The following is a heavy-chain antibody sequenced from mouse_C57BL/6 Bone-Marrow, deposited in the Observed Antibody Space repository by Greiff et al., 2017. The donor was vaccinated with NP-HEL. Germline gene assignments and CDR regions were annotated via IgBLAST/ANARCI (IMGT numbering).Heavy chain of an antibody. CDR2: IHPNSGST. CDR3: ARLDYGSSPWYFDV. Sequence: VQLQQPGAELVKPGASVKLSCKASGYTFTSYWMHWVKQRPGQGLEWIGMIHPNSGSTNYNEKFKSKATLTVDKSSSTAYMQLSSLTSEDSAVYYCARLDYGSSPWYFDVWGTGTTVTVSS. CDR1: GYTFTSYW. J-gene: IGHJ1*03. D-gene: IGHD1-1*01. V-gene: IGHV1-64*01.